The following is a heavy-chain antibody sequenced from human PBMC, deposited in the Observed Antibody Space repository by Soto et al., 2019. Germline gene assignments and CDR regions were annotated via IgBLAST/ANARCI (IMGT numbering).Heavy chain of an antibody. CDR3: ARVSGWYFLDY. Sequence: QVQLVQSGAEEKKPGASVKVSCKASGYTFTSYAMHWVRQAPGQRLEWMGWINAGNGNTKYSQKFQGRVTITRDTSASTVYMELSSLRSEDTAVYYCARVSGWYFLDYWGQGTLVAVSS. CDR2: INAGNGNT. V-gene: IGHV1-3*05. D-gene: IGHD6-19*01. CDR1: GYTFTSYA. J-gene: IGHJ4*02.